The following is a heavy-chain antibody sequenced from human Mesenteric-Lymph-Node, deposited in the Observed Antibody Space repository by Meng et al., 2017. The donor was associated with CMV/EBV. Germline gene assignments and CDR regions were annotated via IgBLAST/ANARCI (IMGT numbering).Heavy chain of an antibody. D-gene: IGHD6-19*01. V-gene: IGHV1-18*01. J-gene: IGHJ4*02. CDR1: GYTFTNYG. CDR2: ISAYNGNT. CDR3: ARVRSSGWSLDRLDY. Sequence: SGYTFTNYGISWVRQAPGQGLEWMGWISAYNGNTNYAQKLQGRVTMTTDTSTSTAYMELRSLRSDDTAVYYCARVRSSGWSLDRLDYWGQGTLVTVSS.